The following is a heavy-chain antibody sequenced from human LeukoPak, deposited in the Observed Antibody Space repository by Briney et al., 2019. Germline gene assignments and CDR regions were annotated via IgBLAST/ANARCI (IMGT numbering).Heavy chain of an antibody. CDR2: MYYSGST. CDR1: GGSISSGDYY. V-gene: IGHV4-30-4*01. D-gene: IGHD2-8*01. Sequence: SETLSLTCTVSGGSISSGDYYWSWIRQPPGKGLEWIAYMYYSGSTYYNPSLKSRVTMSADTSKNQLSLKLSSVTAADTAVYYCASGLYPYAFDYWGQGTLVTVSS. CDR3: ASGLYPYAFDY. J-gene: IGHJ4*02.